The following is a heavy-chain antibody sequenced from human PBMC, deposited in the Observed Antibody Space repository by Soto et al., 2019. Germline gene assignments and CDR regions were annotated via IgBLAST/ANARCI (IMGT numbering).Heavy chain of an antibody. D-gene: IGHD2-21*02. CDR3: ARDQVAYCGGDCYYHHFDY. Sequence: TLSLTCTVSGGSISSGGYYWSWIRQHPGKGLEWIGYIYYSGSTCYNPSLKSRVTISVDTSKNQFSLKLSSVTATGTAVYYCARDQVAYCGGDCYYHHFDYWGQGTLVTVSS. J-gene: IGHJ4*02. V-gene: IGHV4-31*03. CDR1: GGSISSGGYY. CDR2: IYYSGST.